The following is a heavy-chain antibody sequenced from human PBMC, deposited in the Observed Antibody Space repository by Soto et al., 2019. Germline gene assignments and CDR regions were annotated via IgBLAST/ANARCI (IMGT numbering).Heavy chain of an antibody. CDR2: ISRTSNYI. D-gene: IGHD4-17*01. J-gene: IGHJ4*02. CDR3: ARVTSTVVTGDF. CDR1: GFTFSSYS. V-gene: IGHV3-21*06. Sequence: DVQLVESGGGLVKPGESMRLSCGVSGFTFSSYSMNWVRQAPGKGLEWVSSISRTSNYIYYTDSVKGRFTVSRDNAKNSLYLQMDNLRVDDTAVYFCARVTSTVVTGDFWGQGILVSVSS.